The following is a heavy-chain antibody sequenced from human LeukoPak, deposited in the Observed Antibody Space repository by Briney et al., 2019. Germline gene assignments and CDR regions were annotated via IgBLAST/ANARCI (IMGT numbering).Heavy chain of an antibody. CDR2: INPSGGST. J-gene: IGHJ3*02. CDR3: ASLVGWSGYYSDAFDI. CDR1: GYTFTSYY. V-gene: IGHV1-46*01. D-gene: IGHD3-3*01. Sequence: ASVKVSCKASGYTFTSYYMHWARQAPGQGLEWMGIINPSGGSTSYAQKFQGRVTLTRDTSTSTVYMELSSLRSEDTAVYYCASLVGWSGYYSDAFDIWGQGTMVTASS.